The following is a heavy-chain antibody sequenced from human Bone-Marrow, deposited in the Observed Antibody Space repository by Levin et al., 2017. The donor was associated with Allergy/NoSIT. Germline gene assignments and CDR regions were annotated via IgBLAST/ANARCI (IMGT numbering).Heavy chain of an antibody. J-gene: IGHJ4*02. CDR1: GFTFSNYW. V-gene: IGHV3-7*01. CDR2: IKEGGSET. D-gene: IGHD3-3*01. Sequence: GGSLRLSCGASGFTFSNYWMSWVRQAPGKGLEWVASIKEGGSETYYVDSVKGRFTISRDNAKNSLYLQMNSLRVDATAVYYCARMYYDLWSGYFAWAYFDYWGRGTLVTVSS. CDR3: ARMYYDLWSGYFAWAYFDY.